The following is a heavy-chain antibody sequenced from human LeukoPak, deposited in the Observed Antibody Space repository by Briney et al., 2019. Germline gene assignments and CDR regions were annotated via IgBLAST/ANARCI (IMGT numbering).Heavy chain of an antibody. CDR2: ISSSSSYI. J-gene: IGHJ3*02. V-gene: IGHV3-21*01. CDR1: GFTFSSYS. CDR3: ARDSSKIWFGELSVAFDI. Sequence: GGSLRLSCAASGFTFSSYSMNWVRQAPEKGLEWVSSISSSSSYIYYADSVKGRFTISRDNAKNSLYLQMNSLRAEDTAVYYCARDSSKIWFGELSVAFDIWGQGTMVTVSS. D-gene: IGHD3-10*01.